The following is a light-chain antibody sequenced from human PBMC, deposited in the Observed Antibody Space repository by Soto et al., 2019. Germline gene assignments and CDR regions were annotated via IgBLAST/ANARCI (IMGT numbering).Light chain of an antibody. V-gene: IGKV3-20*01. Sequence: EIVMTQSPGTLSLSPGEVATLSCRASQSVSGSYLAWYQQKPGQAPRLLIYGASSRATGIPDRFSGSGSGTDFTLTISRLEPEDFAVYYCQQYGSSPLTFGQGTKVDIK. CDR2: GAS. CDR3: QQYGSSPLT. J-gene: IGKJ1*01. CDR1: QSVSGSY.